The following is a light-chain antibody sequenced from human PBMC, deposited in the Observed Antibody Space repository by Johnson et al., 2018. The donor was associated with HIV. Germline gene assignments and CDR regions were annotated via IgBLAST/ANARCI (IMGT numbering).Light chain of an antibody. CDR2: ENS. J-gene: IGLJ1*01. CDR3: GTWDNSLSAHFV. CDR1: SSNIGNNY. Sequence: QSVLTQPPSVSAAPGQKVTISCSGGSSNIGNNYVSWYQQLPRAAPKLLIYENSKRPSGIHDRFSGSKSGTSATLDITGLQTWDEADYYCGTWDNSLSAHFVFGSGTKITVL. V-gene: IGLV1-51*02.